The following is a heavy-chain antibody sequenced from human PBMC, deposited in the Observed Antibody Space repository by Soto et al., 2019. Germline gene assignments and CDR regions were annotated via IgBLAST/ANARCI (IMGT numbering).Heavy chain of an antibody. Sequence: GESLKISCKGSGYSFTSYWIGWVRQMPGKGLEWMGIIYPGDSDTRYSPSFQGLVTISANKSISTAYLQWSSLKASDTAMYYCARGGSYYDSSGYYFDYWGQGTLVTVSS. V-gene: IGHV5-51*01. CDR2: IYPGDSDT. J-gene: IGHJ4*02. CDR3: ARGGSYYDSSGYYFDY. D-gene: IGHD3-22*01. CDR1: GYSFTSYW.